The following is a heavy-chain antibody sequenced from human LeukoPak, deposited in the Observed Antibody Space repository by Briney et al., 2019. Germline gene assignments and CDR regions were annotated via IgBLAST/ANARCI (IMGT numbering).Heavy chain of an antibody. D-gene: IGHD3-16*02. CDR1: GFTFDDYG. J-gene: IGHJ4*02. CDR3: ARDRPPYDYVWGSYRYFDY. V-gene: IGHV3-20*04. Sequence: PGGSLRLSCAASGFTFDDYGMSWFRQAPGKGLEWVSGINWNGGSTGYADSVKGRFTISRVNAKNSLYLQMNSLRAEDTALYYCARDRPPYDYVWGSYRYFDYWGQGTLATVSS. CDR2: INWNGGST.